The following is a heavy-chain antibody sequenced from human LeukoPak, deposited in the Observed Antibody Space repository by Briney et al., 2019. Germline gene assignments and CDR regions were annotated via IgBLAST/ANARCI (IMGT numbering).Heavy chain of an antibody. D-gene: IGHD1-26*01. CDR1: GYTLTELS. J-gene: IGHJ4*02. Sequence: GASVKVSCKVSGYTLTELSMHWVRQAPGKGLEWMGGFDPEDGETIYAQKFQGRVTVTEGTSTDTAYMELSSLRSEDTAVYYCATGPLVGATNFDYWGQGTLVTVSS. V-gene: IGHV1-24*01. CDR2: FDPEDGET. CDR3: ATGPLVGATNFDY.